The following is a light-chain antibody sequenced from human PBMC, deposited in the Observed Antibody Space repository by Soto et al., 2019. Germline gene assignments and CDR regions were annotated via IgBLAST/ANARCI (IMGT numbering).Light chain of an antibody. CDR2: RAS. CDR1: QSVSSAL. Sequence: EIVLTESPDTLSLSPGERATLSCRASQSVSSALLAWYKQKPGQAPRLLIYRASTRATGIPARFTGSGSGTDFTLTISRLEPEDFAVYYCQQYESSPLTVGGGIKVEIK. CDR3: QQYESSPLT. V-gene: IGKV3-20*01. J-gene: IGKJ4*01.